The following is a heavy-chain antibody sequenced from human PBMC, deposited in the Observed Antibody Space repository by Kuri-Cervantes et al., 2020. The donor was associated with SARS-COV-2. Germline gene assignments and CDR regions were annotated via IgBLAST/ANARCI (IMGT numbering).Heavy chain of an antibody. CDR2: INWNGGST. J-gene: IGHJ6*03. CDR1: GFTFSSYW. V-gene: IGHV3-20*01. CDR3: ATNDYGVSYMDV. D-gene: IGHD4-17*01. Sequence: GGSLRLSCAASGFTFSSYWMSWVRQAPGKGLEWVSGINWNGGSTGYADSVKGRFTISRDNAKNSLYLQMNSLRAEDTALYHCATNDYGVSYMDVWGKGTTVTVSS.